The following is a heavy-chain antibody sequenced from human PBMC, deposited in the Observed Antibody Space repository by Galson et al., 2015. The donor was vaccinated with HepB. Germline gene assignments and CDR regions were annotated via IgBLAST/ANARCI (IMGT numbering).Heavy chain of an antibody. J-gene: IGHJ4*02. V-gene: IGHV3-11*06. CDR2: ISSSSSYT. Sequence: SLRLSCAASGFTFSDYYMSWIRQAPGKGLEWVSYISSSSSYTNYADSVKGRFTISRDNAKNSLYLQMNSLRAEDTAVYYCARDDTVAAAGTLAHAFDYWGQGTLVTVSS. CDR3: ARDDTVAAAGTLAHAFDY. D-gene: IGHD6-13*01. CDR1: GFTFSDYY.